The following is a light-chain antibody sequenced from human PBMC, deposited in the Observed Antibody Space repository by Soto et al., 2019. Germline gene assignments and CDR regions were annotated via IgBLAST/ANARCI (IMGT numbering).Light chain of an antibody. CDR2: GAS. V-gene: IGKV3D-20*02. Sequence: EIVLTQSPGTLSLSPGERATLSCRASETVAGSYLAWYQQKPGQAPRLLIHGASTRATGIADRFSGSGSGTDFTLTISRLEPEDFAVYYCQQRNSWPLTFGGGTKVEIK. J-gene: IGKJ4*01. CDR3: QQRNSWPLT. CDR1: ETVAGSY.